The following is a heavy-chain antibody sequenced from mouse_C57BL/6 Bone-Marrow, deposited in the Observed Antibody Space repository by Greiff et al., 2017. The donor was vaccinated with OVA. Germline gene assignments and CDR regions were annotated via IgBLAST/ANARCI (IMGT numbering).Heavy chain of an antibody. J-gene: IGHJ2*01. Sequence: QVQLQQPGAELVKPGASVKLSCKASGYTFTSYWMQWVKQRPGQGLEWIGEIDPSDSYTNYNQKFKGKATLTVDTSSSTAYMQRSSLTSEDSAVYYCARSYGPYFDYWGQGTTLTVSS. CDR1: GYTFTSYW. CDR2: IDPSDSYT. V-gene: IGHV1-50*01. CDR3: ARSYGPYFDY. D-gene: IGHD1-1*02.